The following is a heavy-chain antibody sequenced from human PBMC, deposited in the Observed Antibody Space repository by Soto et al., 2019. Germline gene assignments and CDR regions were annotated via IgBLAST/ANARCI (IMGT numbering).Heavy chain of an antibody. CDR3: AKDRGSGYAWHYYYGMDV. CDR2: ISWNSGSI. D-gene: IGHD5-12*01. J-gene: IGHJ6*02. V-gene: IGHV3-9*01. CDR1: GFTFDDYA. Sequence: EVQLVESGGGLVQPGRSLRLSCAASGFTFDDYAMHWVRQAPGKGLEWVSGISWNSGSIGYADSVKGRFTISRDNAKNSLYLQMNSLRAEDTALYYCAKDRGSGYAWHYYYGMDVWGQGTTVTVSS.